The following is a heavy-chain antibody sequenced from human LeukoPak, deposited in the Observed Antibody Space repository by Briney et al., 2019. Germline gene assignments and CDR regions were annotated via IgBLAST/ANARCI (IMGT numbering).Heavy chain of an antibody. D-gene: IGHD3-3*01. CDR1: GGSFSGYY. V-gene: IGHV4-34*01. Sequence: ASETLSLTCAVYGGSFSGYYWSWIRQPPGKGLEWIGEINHSGSTNYNPSLKSRVTISVDTSKNQFSLKLSSVTAADAAVYYCAREKVDLRAFDIWGQGTMVTVSS. J-gene: IGHJ3*02. CDR3: AREKVDLRAFDI. CDR2: INHSGST.